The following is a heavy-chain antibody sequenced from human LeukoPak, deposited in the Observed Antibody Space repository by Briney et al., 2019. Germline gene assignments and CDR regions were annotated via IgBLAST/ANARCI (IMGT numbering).Heavy chain of an antibody. J-gene: IGHJ3*02. D-gene: IGHD6-13*01. V-gene: IGHV4-59*08. Sequence: PSETLSLTCTVSGGSISSYYWSWIRQPPGKGLEWIGYIYYSGSTNYNPSLKSRVTISVDTSKNQFSLKLSSVTAADTAVYYCARHADSSSWYATTSRAAFDIWGQGTMVTVSS. CDR2: IYYSGST. CDR3: ARHADSSSWYATTSRAAFDI. CDR1: GGSISSYY.